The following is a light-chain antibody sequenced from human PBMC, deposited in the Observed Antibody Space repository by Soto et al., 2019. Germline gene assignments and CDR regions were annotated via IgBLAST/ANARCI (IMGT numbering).Light chain of an antibody. CDR1: AGAVTSGYY. CDR2: LTT. J-gene: IGLJ3*02. Sequence: QAVVTQEPSLTVSPGGTVTLTCASSAGAVTSGYYPNWFQQKPGQAPRALIYLTTNKHSWTPARFSGSLLGGKAALTLSGVQPEDEAEYYCLLYHGGAWVFGGGTKLTVL. V-gene: IGLV7-43*01. CDR3: LLYHGGAWV.